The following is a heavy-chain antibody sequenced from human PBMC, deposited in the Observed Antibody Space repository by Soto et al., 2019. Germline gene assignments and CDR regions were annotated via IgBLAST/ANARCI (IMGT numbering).Heavy chain of an antibody. Sequence: WSLRLSCAASGFTFSSYSMNWVRQAPGKGLEWVSSISSSSSYIYYADSVKGRFTISRDNAKNSLYLQMNSLRAEDTAVYYCARDPPQMDYAFPSGYSHPLDYWGQGTLVTVSS. CDR2: ISSSSSYI. CDR3: ARDPPQMDYAFPSGYSHPLDY. V-gene: IGHV3-21*01. D-gene: IGHD3-22*01. CDR1: GFTFSSYS. J-gene: IGHJ4*02.